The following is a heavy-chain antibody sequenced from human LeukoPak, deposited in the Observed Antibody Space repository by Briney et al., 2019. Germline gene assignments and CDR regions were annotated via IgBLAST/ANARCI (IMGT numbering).Heavy chain of an antibody. CDR3: ARDWGVDQ. Sequence: GGSLRLSCEASGFTFSAYAMTWVRQAPGKGLEWVSSIGSDNKPHYSESVKGRFAISRDNSNNTMYLQMNSLRAEDTAVYYCARDWGVDQWGQGTLVTVSS. D-gene: IGHD3-10*01. J-gene: IGHJ4*02. CDR2: IGSDNKP. CDR1: GFTFSAYA. V-gene: IGHV3-23*01.